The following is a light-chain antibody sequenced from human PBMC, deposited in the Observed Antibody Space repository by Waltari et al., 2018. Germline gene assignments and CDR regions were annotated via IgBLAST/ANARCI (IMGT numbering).Light chain of an antibody. Sequence: DIQMTQSPSSLSASVGDRVTITCRASQSISSYLNWYQQKPGKAPNLLIYAASSLQSGVPSRFSGSGSGTDFTLTNSSLQPEDFATYYCQQSYSTPPFTFGPGTKVDIK. CDR1: QSISSY. CDR3: QQSYSTPPFT. CDR2: AAS. V-gene: IGKV1-39*01. J-gene: IGKJ3*01.